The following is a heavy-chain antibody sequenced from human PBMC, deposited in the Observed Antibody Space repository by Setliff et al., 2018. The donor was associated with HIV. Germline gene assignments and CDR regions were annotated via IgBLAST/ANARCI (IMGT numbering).Heavy chain of an antibody. Sequence: SETLSLTCTVSGGFISSSSYYWGWIRQPPGKGLEWIGSIYYSGGTYCNPSLKSRVTISVDTSKNQFSLKLSSVTAADTAVYYCARDQGYSYGFYAFDIWGQGTMVTV. J-gene: IGHJ3*02. D-gene: IGHD5-18*01. CDR3: ARDQGYSYGFYAFDI. CDR2: IYYSGGT. CDR1: GGFISSSSYY. V-gene: IGHV4-39*07.